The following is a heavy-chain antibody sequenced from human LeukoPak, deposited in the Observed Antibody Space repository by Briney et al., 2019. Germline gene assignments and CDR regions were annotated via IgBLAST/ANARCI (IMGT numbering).Heavy chain of an antibody. Sequence: GASVKVSCKASGYTFTGYYMHWVRQAPGQGLEWMGWINPNSGGTNYAQKFQGRVTMTRDTSISTAYMELSRLRSDDTAVYYCARSITIFGVVTPRCYMDVWGKGTTVTVSS. CDR1: GYTFTGYY. CDR3: ARSITIFGVVTPRCYMDV. D-gene: IGHD3-3*01. V-gene: IGHV1-2*02. CDR2: INPNSGGT. J-gene: IGHJ6*03.